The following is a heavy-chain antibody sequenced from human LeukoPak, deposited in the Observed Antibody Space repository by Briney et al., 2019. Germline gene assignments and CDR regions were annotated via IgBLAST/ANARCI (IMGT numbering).Heavy chain of an antibody. Sequence: PSETLSLTCTVSGGSINFYYWSWIRQPPGKGLEWIGYIYHNGNTNYNPSLKSRITMSVDPSRNQFSLKLNSVTAADTAVYYCARDDDLGYCSGGSCYHLRDYYGMDVWGQGTTVTVSS. D-gene: IGHD2-15*01. V-gene: IGHV4-59*12. CDR1: GGSINFYY. CDR3: ARDDDLGYCSGGSCYHLRDYYGMDV. J-gene: IGHJ6*02. CDR2: IYHNGNT.